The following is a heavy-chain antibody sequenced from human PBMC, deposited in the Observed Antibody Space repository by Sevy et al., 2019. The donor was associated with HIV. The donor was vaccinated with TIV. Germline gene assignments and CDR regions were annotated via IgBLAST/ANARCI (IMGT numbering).Heavy chain of an antibody. CDR1: GYTLTQLS. J-gene: IGHJ4*02. Sequence: ASVKVSCKVSGYTLTQLSMHWVRQAPGKGLEWMGSFDPEDGETLYAQKFQGRVTMTEDTFTDTAYMELRSLRSEDTAVYYCATTKDYYDSSGSPFDYWGQGTLVTVSS. V-gene: IGHV1-24*01. D-gene: IGHD3-22*01. CDR3: ATTKDYYDSSGSPFDY. CDR2: FDPEDGET.